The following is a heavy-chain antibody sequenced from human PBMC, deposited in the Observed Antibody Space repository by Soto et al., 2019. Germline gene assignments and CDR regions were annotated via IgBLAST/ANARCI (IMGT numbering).Heavy chain of an antibody. J-gene: IGHJ6*02. CDR3: AREPNNYDFWSGYLRGGYYYGMDV. D-gene: IGHD3-3*01. CDR2: ISAYNGNT. Sequence: QVQLVQSGAEVKKPGASVKVSCKASGYTFTSYGISWVRQAPGQGLEWMGWISAYNGNTNYAQKLQGRVTMTTDTSTSTAYMELRSLRSDDTAVYYCAREPNNYDFWSGYLRGGYYYGMDVWGQGTTVTVSS. V-gene: IGHV1-18*01. CDR1: GYTFTSYG.